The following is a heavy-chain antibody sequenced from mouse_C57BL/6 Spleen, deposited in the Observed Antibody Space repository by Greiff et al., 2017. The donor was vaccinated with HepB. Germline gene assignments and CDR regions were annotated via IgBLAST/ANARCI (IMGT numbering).Heavy chain of an antibody. V-gene: IGHV1-82*01. J-gene: IGHJ1*03. Sequence: VQLQQSGPELVKPGASVKISCKASGYAFSSSWMNWVKQRPGKGLEWIGRIYPGDGDTNYNGKFKGKATLTADKSSSTAYMQLSSLTSEDSAVYFWARKGYGSSWYVDVWGTGTTVTVSS. CDR3: ARKGYGSSWYVDV. CDR2: IYPGDGDT. D-gene: IGHD1-1*01. CDR1: GYAFSSSW.